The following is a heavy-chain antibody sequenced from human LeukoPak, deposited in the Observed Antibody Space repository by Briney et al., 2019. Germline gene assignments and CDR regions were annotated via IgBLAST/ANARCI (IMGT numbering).Heavy chain of an antibody. CDR3: AREELSSYYYDSSGYAAFDY. V-gene: IGHV3-23*01. D-gene: IGHD3-22*01. CDR1: GFTFSSYA. CDR2: ISGSDGAT. J-gene: IGHJ4*02. Sequence: GGSLRLSCAASGFTFSSYAMSWVRQAPGKGLEWVSTISGSDGATYYADSVKGRFTISRDNSKNTLYLQMNSLRAEDTAVYYCAREELSSYYYDSSGYAAFDYWGQGTLVTVSS.